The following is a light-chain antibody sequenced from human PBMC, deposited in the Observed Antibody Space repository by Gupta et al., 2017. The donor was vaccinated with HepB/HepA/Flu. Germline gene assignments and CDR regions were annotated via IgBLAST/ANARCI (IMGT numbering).Light chain of an antibody. CDR3: QQHNDWPLT. Sequence: MVLTQSPAPLSLSPGERATLSCWASQSVSSNLAWYQQKLGQAPRLLMYGSSNRAAGIPARFSGSGSGTDFTLTISRLEPEDFAVYYCQQHNDWPLTFGGGTKVEI. CDR2: GSS. V-gene: IGKV3-11*01. J-gene: IGKJ4*01. CDR1: QSVSSN.